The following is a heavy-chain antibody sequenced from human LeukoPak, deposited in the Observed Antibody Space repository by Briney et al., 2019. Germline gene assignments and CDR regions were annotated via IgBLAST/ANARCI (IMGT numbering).Heavy chain of an antibody. J-gene: IGHJ4*02. V-gene: IGHV3-23*01. Sequence: GGSLRLSCAASGFTFSSYAMSWVRQTPEKGLEWVSGISGSGGRISYVDSVKGRFTISRDNSKNTLYLQMNSLRAEDSAVYYCAKADRNRDMAAPVDYWGQGTPVTVSS. CDR1: GFTFSSYA. D-gene: IGHD6-13*01. CDR3: AKADRNRDMAAPVDY. CDR2: ISGSGGRI.